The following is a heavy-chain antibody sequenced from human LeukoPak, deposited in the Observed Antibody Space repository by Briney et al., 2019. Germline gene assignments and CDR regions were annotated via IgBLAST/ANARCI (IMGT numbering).Heavy chain of an antibody. J-gene: IGHJ4*02. D-gene: IGHD3-10*01. CDR2: IYSGGST. CDR1: GFTVSSNY. V-gene: IGHV3-66*01. Sequence: GGSLRLSCAASGFTVSSNYMSWVRQAPGKGLEWVSVIYSGGSTYYADSVKGRFTISRDNSKNTLHLQMNSLRAEDTAVYYCARSYGSGSLAFDYWGQGTLVTVSS. CDR3: ARSYGSGSLAFDY.